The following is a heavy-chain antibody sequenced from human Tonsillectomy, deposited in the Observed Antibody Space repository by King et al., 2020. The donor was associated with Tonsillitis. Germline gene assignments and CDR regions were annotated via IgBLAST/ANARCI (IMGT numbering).Heavy chain of an antibody. D-gene: IGHD3-22*01. CDR3: ARGGGDSSGYQEEKGVRDFDY. CDR1: GGSFSGYY. V-gene: IGHV4-34*01. CDR2: INHSGST. Sequence: VQLQQWGAGLLKPSEPLSLTCAVYGGSFSGYYWSWIRQPPGKGLEWIGEINHSGSTNYNPSLKSRVTVSVDTSKNQFSLKLSSVTAADTAVYYCARGGGDSSGYQEEKGVRDFDYWGQGTLVTVSS. J-gene: IGHJ4*02.